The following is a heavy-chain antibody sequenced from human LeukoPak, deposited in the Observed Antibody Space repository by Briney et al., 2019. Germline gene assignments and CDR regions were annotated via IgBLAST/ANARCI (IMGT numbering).Heavy chain of an antibody. CDR1: GFSFNRYS. J-gene: IGHJ4*02. V-gene: IGHV3-74*03. D-gene: IGHD3-22*01. Sequence: GGSLRLSCAASGFSFNRYSMSWVRQAPGKGLEWVSRVNGGGGATTYADSVKGRFTISRDNAKSTLYLQMDSLRVEDTAVYYCANERDYYDSSGSRDYWGQGNPVTASS. CDR2: VNGGGGAT. CDR3: ANERDYYDSSGSRDY.